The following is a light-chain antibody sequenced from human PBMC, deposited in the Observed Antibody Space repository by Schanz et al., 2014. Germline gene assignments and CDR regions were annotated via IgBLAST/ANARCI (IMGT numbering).Light chain of an antibody. Sequence: EIVMTQSPATLSVSPGEGTTLSCRASQSVSSSLAWYQQRPGQAPRLLIYGASSRATGVPDRFSGSGSGTDFTLTISRLEPEDSATYYCLQDYTYPFTFGQGTKLEIK. J-gene: IGKJ2*01. CDR2: GAS. CDR1: QSVSSS. V-gene: IGKV3D-15*01. CDR3: LQDYTYPFT.